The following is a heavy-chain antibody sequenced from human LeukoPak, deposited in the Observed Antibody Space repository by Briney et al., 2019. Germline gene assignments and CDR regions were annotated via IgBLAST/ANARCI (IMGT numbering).Heavy chain of an antibody. Sequence: SDTLSLTCTVSGGSISSSSYYWAWIRPPPWKGLEWIGSIYYSGTIYYNPSLKSQLTISVDTSNTQFPLKLSSVTAADTAVYYCARHVRMGGWYAFDYWGQGSLVTVSS. D-gene: IGHD6-19*01. CDR2: IYYSGTI. CDR3: ARHVRMGGWYAFDY. CDR1: GGSISSSSYY. V-gene: IGHV4-39*01. J-gene: IGHJ4*02.